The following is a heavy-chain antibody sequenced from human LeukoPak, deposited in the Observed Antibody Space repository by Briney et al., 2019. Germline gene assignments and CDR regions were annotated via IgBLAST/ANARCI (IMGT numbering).Heavy chain of an antibody. Sequence: ASVKVSCKASGYTFTSYYMYWVRQAPGQGLEWMGWINPNSGGTNYAQKFQGRVTMTRDTSISTAYMELSRLRSDDTAVYYCARSRGYHYYFDYWGQGTLVTVSS. D-gene: IGHD5-18*01. CDR3: ARSRGYHYYFDY. CDR2: INPNSGGT. CDR1: GYTFTSYY. J-gene: IGHJ4*02. V-gene: IGHV1-2*02.